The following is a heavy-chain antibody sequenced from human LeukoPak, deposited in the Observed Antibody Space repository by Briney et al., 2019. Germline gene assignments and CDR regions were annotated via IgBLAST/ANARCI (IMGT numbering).Heavy chain of an antibody. CDR3: ARVELLWFGESVTAFDI. Sequence: ASVKVSCKASGYTFTSYAMHWVRQAPGQRLEWMGWINDGNGNTKYSQKFQGRVTITRDTSASTAYMELSSLRSEDTAVYYCARVELLWFGESVTAFDIWGQGTMVTVSS. D-gene: IGHD3-10*01. V-gene: IGHV1-3*01. J-gene: IGHJ3*02. CDR2: INDGNGNT. CDR1: GYTFTSYA.